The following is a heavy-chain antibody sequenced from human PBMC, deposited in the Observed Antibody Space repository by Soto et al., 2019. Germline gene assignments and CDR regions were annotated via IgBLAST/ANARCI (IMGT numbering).Heavy chain of an antibody. CDR3: RWESKHFSYWY. J-gene: IGHJ4*02. CDR1: GIPFHEAW. Sequence: EVQLVQSEGGLVKPGGSLRLSCVVSGIPFHEAWMIWVRQAPGKGLEWVGRIYIKTGVGKIDHDAPVKGRFTLSRDDSINTLYLQIDSLKIDDKGLYFCRWESKHFSYWYWGQGTLVTVSS. D-gene: IGHD1-26*01. V-gene: IGHV3-15*07. CDR2: IYIKTGVGKI.